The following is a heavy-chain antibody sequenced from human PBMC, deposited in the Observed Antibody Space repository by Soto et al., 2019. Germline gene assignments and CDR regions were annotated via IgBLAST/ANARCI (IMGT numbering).Heavy chain of an antibody. CDR2: IRKKANNYAT. CDR1: GFTFSDSA. V-gene: IGHV3-73*02. J-gene: IGHJ2*01. CDR3: TSLPRVDGGTGGMYFDL. Sequence: EVQLVESGGGLVQPGGSLKVSCAASGFTFSDSAMHWVRQASGKGLEWVGRIRKKANNYATVYAESVKGRFTISRDDSKNTAYLQMNNLKTEDTAVYYCTSLPRVDGGTGGMYFDLWGRGTLVTVSS.